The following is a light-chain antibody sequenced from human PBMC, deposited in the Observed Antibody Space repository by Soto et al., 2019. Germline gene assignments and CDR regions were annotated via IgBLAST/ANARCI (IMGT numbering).Light chain of an antibody. V-gene: IGKV4-1*01. CDR1: QSVLYSSNNKNS. J-gene: IGKJ5*01. CDR3: HQYGSSPHT. CDR2: WAS. Sequence: IVMTQSPDSLAVSLGERATINCKSSQSVLYSSNNKNSVAWYQQKPGQPPQLLIYWASTRESGVPDRFSGSESGTDFTLTISRLEPEDFAVYYCHQYGSSPHTFGQGTRLEIK.